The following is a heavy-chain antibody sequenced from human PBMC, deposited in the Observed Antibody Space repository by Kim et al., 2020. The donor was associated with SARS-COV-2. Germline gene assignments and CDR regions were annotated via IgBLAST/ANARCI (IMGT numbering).Heavy chain of an antibody. V-gene: IGHV4-34*01. CDR3: ARGGRRYSYGNFDY. Sequence: SETLSLTCAVYGGSFSGYYWSWIRQPPGKGLEWIGEINHSGSTNYNPSLKSRVTISVDTSKNQFSLKLSSVTAADTAVYYCARGGRRYSYGNFDYWGQGTLVTVSS. CDR1: GGSFSGYY. J-gene: IGHJ4*02. CDR2: INHSGST. D-gene: IGHD5-18*01.